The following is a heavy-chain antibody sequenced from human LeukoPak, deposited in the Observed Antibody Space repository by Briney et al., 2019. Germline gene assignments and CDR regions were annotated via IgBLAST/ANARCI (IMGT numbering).Heavy chain of an antibody. J-gene: IGHJ2*01. CDR3: ARDRAYYGSGGRYFDL. V-gene: IGHV3-20*04. Sequence: GGSLRLSCAASRFTFAHYGISPLRPAPGHGPDSLPGINWNGGSTGYADSVKGRFTISRDNAKNSLYLQMNSLRAEDTALYYCARDRAYYGSGGRYFDLWGRGTLVTVSS. CDR2: INWNGGST. CDR1: RFTFAHYG. D-gene: IGHD3-10*01.